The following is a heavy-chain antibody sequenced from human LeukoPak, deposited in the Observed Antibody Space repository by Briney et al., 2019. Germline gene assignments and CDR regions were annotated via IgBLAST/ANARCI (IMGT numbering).Heavy chain of an antibody. Sequence: PSETLSLTCAVYGGSFSGYYWSWIRQPPGKGLEWIGEINHSGSTNYNPSLKSRVTVSVDTSKNQFSLELSSVTAADTAVYYCARGPDCGGDCYPGYMDVWGKGTTVTVSS. CDR1: GGSFSGYY. D-gene: IGHD2-21*02. V-gene: IGHV4-34*01. CDR2: INHSGST. J-gene: IGHJ6*03. CDR3: ARGPDCGGDCYPGYMDV.